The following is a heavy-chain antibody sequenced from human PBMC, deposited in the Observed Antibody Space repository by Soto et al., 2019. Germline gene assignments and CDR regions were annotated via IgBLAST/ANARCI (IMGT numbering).Heavy chain of an antibody. CDR3: ARGSHLVRSSGWYVYFQH. Sequence: QVQLQQWGAGLLKPSETLSLTCAVYGGSFSGYYWSWIRQPPGKGLEWIGEINHSGSTNYNPSLKTRVTIPADTSKNQFSRKLSSGTAPDTAVYYCARGSHLVRSSGWYVYFQHWGQGTLVTVSS. CDR1: GGSFSGYY. J-gene: IGHJ1*01. D-gene: IGHD6-19*01. V-gene: IGHV4-34*01. CDR2: INHSGST.